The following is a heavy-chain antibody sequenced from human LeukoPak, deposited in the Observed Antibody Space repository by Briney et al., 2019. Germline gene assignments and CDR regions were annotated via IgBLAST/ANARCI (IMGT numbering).Heavy chain of an antibody. CDR3: ARRGNAFDI. D-gene: IGHD3-16*01. V-gene: IGHV5-51*01. J-gene: IGHJ3*02. Sequence: GESLRISCKGSGYNFSNYWIAWVRQMPGKGLEWMGIIYPGDSDTRYSPSFQGQVTISADRSISTAYLQWSSLKASDTAMYYCARRGNAFDIWGQGTMVTVSS. CDR1: GYNFSNYW. CDR2: IYPGDSDT.